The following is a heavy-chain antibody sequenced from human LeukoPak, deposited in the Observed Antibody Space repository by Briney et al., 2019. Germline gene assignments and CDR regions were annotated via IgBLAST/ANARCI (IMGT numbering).Heavy chain of an antibody. D-gene: IGHD3-10*01. CDR3: ARGLSLTFGEVPFDY. CDR2: IYSGGST. CDR1: GFTVSSNY. Sequence: SGGPLRLSCAASGFTVSSNYMSWVRQAPGKGLEWVSVIYSGGSTYYADSVKGRFTISRDNSKNTLYLQMNSLRAEDTAVYYCARGLSLTFGEVPFDYWGQGTLVTVSS. V-gene: IGHV3-66*01. J-gene: IGHJ4*02.